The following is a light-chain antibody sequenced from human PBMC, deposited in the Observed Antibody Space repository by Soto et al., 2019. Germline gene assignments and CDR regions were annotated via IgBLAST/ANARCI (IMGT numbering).Light chain of an antibody. CDR2: GAS. Sequence: IVLPQYPGTLSLSPGERATLPCMASHSVNNNYLAWYQQKPGQAPRLLIYGASSRATGIPDRFSGSGSGTDFTLTISRLEPEDFAVYYCQLYGRSPLKLTFGPGTKVDI. CDR3: QLYGRSPLKLT. CDR1: HSVNNNY. V-gene: IGKV3-20*01. J-gene: IGKJ1*01.